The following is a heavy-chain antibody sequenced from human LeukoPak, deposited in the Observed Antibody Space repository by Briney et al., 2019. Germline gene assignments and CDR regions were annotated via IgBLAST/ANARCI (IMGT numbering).Heavy chain of an antibody. J-gene: IGHJ3*02. Sequence: PGGSLRLSCAASGFTFSSYSMNWVRQAPGKGLEWVSSISSSSSYIYYADSVKGRFTISRDNAKNSLYLQMNSLRAEDTAVYYFSSLVGATGRDAFDIWGQGTMVTVSS. CDR3: SSLVGATGRDAFDI. D-gene: IGHD1-26*01. CDR2: ISSSSSYI. V-gene: IGHV3-21*01. CDR1: GFTFSSYS.